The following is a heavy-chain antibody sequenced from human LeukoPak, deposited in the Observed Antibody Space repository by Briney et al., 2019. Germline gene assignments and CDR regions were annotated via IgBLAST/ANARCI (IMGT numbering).Heavy chain of an antibody. CDR3: ARDLHFRVYDSSIYYPY. V-gene: IGHV3-20*04. CDR1: GFTFDDYG. D-gene: IGHD3-22*01. Sequence: GGSLRLSCAASGFTFDDYGMSWVRQAPGKGLEWVSGINWNGGSTGYADSVKGRFTISRDNAKNSLYLQMNSLRAGDTAVYYCARDLHFRVYDSSIYYPYWGQGTLVTVSS. CDR2: INWNGGST. J-gene: IGHJ4*02.